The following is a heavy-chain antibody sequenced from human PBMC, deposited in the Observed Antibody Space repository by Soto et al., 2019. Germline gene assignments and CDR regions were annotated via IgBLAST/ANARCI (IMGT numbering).Heavy chain of an antibody. D-gene: IGHD2-2*03. J-gene: IGHJ6*02. Sequence: LSLTCAVSGDFISSPNWWSWVRQPPGKGLEWVGEISHTGTTNYNPSLKSRVTISVDTSMNEFSLRLSSVTAADTAVYYCARLNGYFVSTSCHGYYGMDVWGQGTTVTVSS. V-gene: IGHV4-4*02. CDR3: ARLNGYFVSTSCHGYYGMDV. CDR2: ISHTGTT. CDR1: GDFISSPNW.